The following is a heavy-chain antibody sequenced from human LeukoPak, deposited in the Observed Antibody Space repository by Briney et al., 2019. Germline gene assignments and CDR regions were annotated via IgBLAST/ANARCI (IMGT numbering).Heavy chain of an antibody. CDR2: MNPNSGNT. Sequence: ASVKVSCKASGYTFTSYDINWVRQATGQGLEWMGWMNPNSGNTGYAQKFRGRVTITRNTSISTAYMELSSLRSEDTAVYYCASLKNYYDSSGYLVTDAFDIWGQGTMVTVSS. CDR3: ASLKNYYDSSGYLVTDAFDI. CDR1: GYTFTSYD. J-gene: IGHJ3*02. V-gene: IGHV1-8*01. D-gene: IGHD3-22*01.